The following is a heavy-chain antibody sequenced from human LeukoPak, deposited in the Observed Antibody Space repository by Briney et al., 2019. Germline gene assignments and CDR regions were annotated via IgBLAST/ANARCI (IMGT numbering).Heavy chain of an antibody. V-gene: IGHV3-23*01. Sequence: QPGGSLRLSCAASGFTFSSYAMSWVRQAPGKGLEWVSAISGSGGSTYYADSVKGRFTISRDNSKNTLYLQMNSLRAEDTAVYYCAAPHAEYYYDSSGPLDYWGQGTLVTVSS. CDR2: ISGSGGST. CDR1: GFTFSSYA. J-gene: IGHJ4*02. D-gene: IGHD3-22*01. CDR3: AAPHAEYYYDSSGPLDY.